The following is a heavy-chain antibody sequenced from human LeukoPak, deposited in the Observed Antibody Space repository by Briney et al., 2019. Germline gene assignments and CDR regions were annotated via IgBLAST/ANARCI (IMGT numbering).Heavy chain of an antibody. CDR3: ARDHLYSGSYRPSDY. J-gene: IGHJ4*02. D-gene: IGHD1-26*01. CDR2: ISAYNGNT. V-gene: IGHV1-18*01. Sequence: ASVKVSCKASGYTFTSYGISWVRQAPGEGLEWMGWISAYNGNTNYAQKLQGRVTMTTDTSTSTAYMELRSLRSDDTAVYYCARDHLYSGSYRPSDYWGQGTLVTVSS. CDR1: GYTFTSYG.